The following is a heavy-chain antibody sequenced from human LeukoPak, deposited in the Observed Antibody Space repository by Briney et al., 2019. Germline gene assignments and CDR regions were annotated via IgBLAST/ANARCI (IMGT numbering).Heavy chain of an antibody. CDR1: GGTFSSYA. D-gene: IGHD3-10*01. CDR3: ARVSYYGSGSYSHYYYGMDV. V-gene: IGHV1-69*13. CDR2: IIPIFGTA. J-gene: IGHJ6*02. Sequence: SVTVSFTASGGTFSSYAISWVRQAPGQGLEWMGGIIPIFGTANYAQKFQGRVTITADESTSTACMELSSLRSEDTAVYYCARVSYYGSGSYSHYYYGMDVWGQGTTVTVSS.